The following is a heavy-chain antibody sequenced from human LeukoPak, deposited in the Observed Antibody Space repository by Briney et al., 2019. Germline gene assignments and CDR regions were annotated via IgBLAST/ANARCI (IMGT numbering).Heavy chain of an antibody. V-gene: IGHV3-23*01. J-gene: IGHJ3*02. Sequence: GGSLRLSCAASGFTFSSYAMSWVRQAPGKGLEWVSAISGSGGSTYYADSVKGRFTISRDNSKNTLYLQMNSLRVEDTAVYYCAQLGPGGGEMATIGGDDAFDIWGQGTMVTVSS. CDR3: AQLGPGGGEMATIGGDDAFDI. CDR2: ISGSGGST. D-gene: IGHD5-24*01. CDR1: GFTFSSYA.